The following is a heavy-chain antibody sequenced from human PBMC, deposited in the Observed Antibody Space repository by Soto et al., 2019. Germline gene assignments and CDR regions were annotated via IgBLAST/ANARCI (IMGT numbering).Heavy chain of an antibody. CDR2: IIAGNGNT. D-gene: IGHD2-15*01. CDR1: GYTFTNYA. V-gene: IGHV1-3*01. Sequence: QVQLVQSGAEVKKPGASVKVSCKASGYTFTNYAMHWVRQAPGQRLEWMGWIIAGNGNTKYSQNFQGRVTITGDTSASTAYMQLSTLRSQDTAVYYSARDRGVYSPYFDSWGQGTLVTVSS. CDR3: ARDRGVYSPYFDS. J-gene: IGHJ4*02.